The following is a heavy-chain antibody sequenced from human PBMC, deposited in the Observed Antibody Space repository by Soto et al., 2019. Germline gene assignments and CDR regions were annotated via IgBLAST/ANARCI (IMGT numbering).Heavy chain of an antibody. J-gene: IGHJ2*01. Sequence: EVQLVESGGGLVQPGGSLRLSCAASGLTFSSYEMNWVRQAPGKGLEWVSYISRSGSTIYYADSVKGRVTISRDNAKNSLYLQMNSLRAEDTAVYYCARDGRTRRPDWYFDLWGRGTLVTVSS. CDR1: GLTFSSYE. V-gene: IGHV3-48*03. D-gene: IGHD1-1*01. CDR3: ARDGRTRRPDWYFDL. CDR2: ISRSGSTI.